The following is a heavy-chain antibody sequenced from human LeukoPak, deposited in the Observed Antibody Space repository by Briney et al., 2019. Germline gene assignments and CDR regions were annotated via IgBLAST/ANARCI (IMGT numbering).Heavy chain of an antibody. Sequence: PSETLSFTCTVSGGSISSYYWSWIRQPAGKGLEWIGRIYTSGSTNYNPSLKGRVTMSVDTSKNQFSLKLSSVTAADTAVYYCARDLGVRGVIIGNWFDPWGQGTLVTVSS. CDR3: ARDLGVRGVIIGNWFDP. D-gene: IGHD3-10*01. CDR1: GGSISSYY. J-gene: IGHJ5*02. CDR2: IYTSGST. V-gene: IGHV4-4*07.